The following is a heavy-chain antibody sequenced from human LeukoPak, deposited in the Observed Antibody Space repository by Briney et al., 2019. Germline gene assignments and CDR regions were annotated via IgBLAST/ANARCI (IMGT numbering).Heavy chain of an antibody. Sequence: ASVRVSCKASGYTFTSHVINWVRQAPGQGLEWMGWINTNTGNPTYAQGFTGRFVFSLDTSVSTAYLQISSLKAEDTAVYYCARVGSGYDYYFDYWGQGTLVTVSS. D-gene: IGHD5-12*01. V-gene: IGHV7-4-1*02. J-gene: IGHJ4*02. CDR2: INTNTGNP. CDR1: GYTFTSHV. CDR3: ARVGSGYDYYFDY.